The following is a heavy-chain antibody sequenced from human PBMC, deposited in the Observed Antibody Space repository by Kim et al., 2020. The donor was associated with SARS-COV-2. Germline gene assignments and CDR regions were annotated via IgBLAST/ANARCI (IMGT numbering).Heavy chain of an antibody. CDR3: ARHGSYRGYYFDY. J-gene: IGHJ4*02. CDR1: GGSISSSSYY. CDR2: IYYSGST. Sequence: SETLSLTCTVSGGSISSSSYYWGWIRQPPGKGLEWIGSIYYSGSTYYNPSLKSRVTISVDTSKNQFSLKLSSVTAADTAVYYCARHGSYRGYYFDYWGQGTLVTVSS. D-gene: IGHD1-26*01. V-gene: IGHV4-39*01.